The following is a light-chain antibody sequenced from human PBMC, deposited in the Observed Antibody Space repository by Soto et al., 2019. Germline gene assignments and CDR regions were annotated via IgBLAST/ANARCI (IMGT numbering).Light chain of an antibody. CDR1: QSINSW. V-gene: IGKV1-5*01. CDR2: DAS. J-gene: IGKJ4*01. CDR3: QQYNSYSVA. Sequence: DIQMTQSPSTLSASVGDRVTITCRASQSINSWLAWYQQKPGKAPKLLIYDASSLESGVPSRVSGSGSGTEFTLTISSLQPDDFATYYCQQYNSYSVAFGRGTKVEIK.